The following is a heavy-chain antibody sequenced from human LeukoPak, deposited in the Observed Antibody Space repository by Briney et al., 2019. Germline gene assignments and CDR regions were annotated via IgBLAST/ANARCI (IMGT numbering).Heavy chain of an antibody. J-gene: IGHJ4*02. CDR1: GGSISSSSYY. CDR2: IYYSGST. CDR3: VRSNLRGWFHLNSFDY. D-gene: IGHD6-19*01. Sequence: SESLSLTCTVSGGSISSSSYYWGWIRQSPGKGLEWIGTIYYSGSTYYNPSLKSRVTISGDTSKNQFSLKLSSVTAADTALYYCVRSNLRGWFHLNSFDYWGQGTLVTVSS. V-gene: IGHV4-39*01.